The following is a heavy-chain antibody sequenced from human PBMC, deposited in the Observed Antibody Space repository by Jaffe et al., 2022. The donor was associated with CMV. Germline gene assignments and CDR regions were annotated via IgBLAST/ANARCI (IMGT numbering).Heavy chain of an antibody. CDR2: IYPDDSDT. CDR3: ARRGWSDTYHPFDY. CDR1: GYSFTTYW. J-gene: IGHJ4*02. V-gene: IGHV5-51*01. D-gene: IGHD3-3*01. Sequence: EVQLVQSGAEVKKPGESLKISCKGSGYSFTTYWIVWVRQMPGKGLEWMGIIYPDDSDTKYSPSFQGQVTISADKSINSAYLQWSSLKASDTAMYYCARRGWSDTYHPFDYWGQGTLVTVSS.